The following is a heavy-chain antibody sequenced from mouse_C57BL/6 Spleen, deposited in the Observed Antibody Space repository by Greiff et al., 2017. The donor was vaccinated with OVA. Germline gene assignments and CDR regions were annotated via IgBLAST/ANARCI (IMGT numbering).Heavy chain of an antibody. V-gene: IGHV1-22*01. CDR1: GYTFTDYN. D-gene: IGHD4-1*01. Sequence: EVQVVESGPELVKPGASVKMSCKASGYTFTDYNMHWVKQSHGKSLEWIGYINPNNGGTSYNQKFKGKATLTVNKSSSTAYMELRSLTSEDSAVYYCARGGLTGYYYAMDYWGQGTSVTVSS. CDR2: INPNNGGT. J-gene: IGHJ4*01. CDR3: ARGGLTGYYYAMDY.